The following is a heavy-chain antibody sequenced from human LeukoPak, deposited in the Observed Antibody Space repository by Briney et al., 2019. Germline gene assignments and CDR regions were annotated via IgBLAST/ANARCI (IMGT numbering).Heavy chain of an antibody. D-gene: IGHD3-3*01. J-gene: IGHJ4*02. CDR1: GGTFSSYA. V-gene: IGHV1-69*13. CDR3: ARGGRHVHYAFWSGYHNFDY. Sequence: SVKVSCKASGGTFSSYAISWVRQAPGQGLEWMGGIIPIFRTANYAQRFQGRVTITADESTSTAYMELRSLRSEDTAAYYCARGGRHVHYAFWSGYHNFDYWGQGTLVTVSS. CDR2: IIPIFRTA.